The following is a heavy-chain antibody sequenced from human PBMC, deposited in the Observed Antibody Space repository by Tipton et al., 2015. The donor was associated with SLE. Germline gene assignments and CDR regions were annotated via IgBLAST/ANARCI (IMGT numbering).Heavy chain of an antibody. CDR2: ISAYNGNT. J-gene: IGHJ6*02. CDR1: GYTFTSYG. Sequence: QVQLVQSGSELKKPGASVKVSCKASGYTFTSYGISWVRQAPGQGLEWMGWISAYNGNTNYAQKLQGRVTMTTDTSTSTAYMELRSLRSDDTAVYYCARDGSGHRNYYYYGMDVWGQGTTVTVSS. D-gene: IGHD3-3*01. V-gene: IGHV1-18*01. CDR3: ARDGSGHRNYYYYGMDV.